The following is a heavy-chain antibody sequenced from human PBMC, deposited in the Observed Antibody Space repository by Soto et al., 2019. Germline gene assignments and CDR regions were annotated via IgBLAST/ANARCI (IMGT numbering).Heavy chain of an antibody. J-gene: IGHJ4*02. CDR2: ISSSSSYI. CDR1: GFTFSSYS. V-gene: IGHV3-21*01. D-gene: IGHD2-15*01. CDR3: ATLRYCSGGSCYWAWY. Sequence: GGCLRLSCAASGFTFSSYSMNGVRQAPGKGLEWVSSISSSSSYIYYADSVKGRFTISRDNAKNSLYLQMNSLRAEDTAVYYCATLRYCSGGSCYWAWYWGQGTLVTVSS.